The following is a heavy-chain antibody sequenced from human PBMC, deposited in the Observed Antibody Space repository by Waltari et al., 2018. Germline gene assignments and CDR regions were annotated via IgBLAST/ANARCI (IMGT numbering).Heavy chain of an antibody. CDR2: IYYSGST. CDR3: ARGVVAALGSSWFDP. D-gene: IGHD2-15*01. J-gene: IGHJ5*02. CDR1: GGSISSYY. V-gene: IGHV4-59*01. Sequence: QVQLQESGPGLVKPSETLSLTCTVSGGSISSYYWSWIRQPPGKGLEWIGYIYYSGSTNHNPSLKSRVTISVDTSKNQFSLKLSSVTAADTAVYYCARGVVAALGSSWFDPWGQGTLVTVSS.